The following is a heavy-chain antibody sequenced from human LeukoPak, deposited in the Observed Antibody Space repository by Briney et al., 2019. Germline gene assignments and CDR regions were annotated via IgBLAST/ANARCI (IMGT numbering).Heavy chain of an antibody. CDR3: ARGYSSRFDP. V-gene: IGHV4-34*01. CDR1: GGSFSGDF. Sequence: SETLSLTCAVYGGSFSGDFWSWIRQSPGKGLEWIGEINHGGSTNYNPSLKSRVTISVDTSKNQFSLKLSSVTAADTAVYYCARGYSSRFDPWGQGTLVTVSS. D-gene: IGHD6-13*01. J-gene: IGHJ5*02. CDR2: INHGGST.